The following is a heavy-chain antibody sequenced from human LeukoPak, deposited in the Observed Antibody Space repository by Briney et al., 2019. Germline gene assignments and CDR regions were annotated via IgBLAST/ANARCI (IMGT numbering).Heavy chain of an antibody. CDR1: EFAFSTYN. CDR3: ARVAAGYSVNYFDY. Sequence: GGSLRLSCAASEFAFSTYNMNWVRQAPGKGLEWGSYISTGSSTTYYADSVKGRFTISRDNVENSLYLQMNSLRDEDTAVYYCARVAAGYSVNYFDYWGQGTLVTVSS. CDR2: ISTGSSTT. V-gene: IGHV3-48*02. D-gene: IGHD4-23*01. J-gene: IGHJ4*02.